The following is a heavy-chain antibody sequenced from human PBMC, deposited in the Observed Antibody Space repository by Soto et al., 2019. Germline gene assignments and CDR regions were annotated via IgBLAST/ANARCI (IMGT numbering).Heavy chain of an antibody. CDR2: NYSGGST. Sequence: PGGSLRLSCAASGFTVSSNYMSWVRQAPGKGLEWVSVNYSGGSTYYAASVRGRFTISRDNAKNTLYLQMNSLRAEDTAVYYCARGPEPYLYFFDYWGQGTLVTVSS. J-gene: IGHJ4*02. V-gene: IGHV3-66*01. CDR1: GFTVSSNY. CDR3: ARGPEPYLYFFDY.